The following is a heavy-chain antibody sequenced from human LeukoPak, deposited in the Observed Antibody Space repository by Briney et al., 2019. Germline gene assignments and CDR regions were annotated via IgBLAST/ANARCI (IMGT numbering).Heavy chain of an antibody. J-gene: IGHJ3*02. D-gene: IGHD1-26*01. Sequence: ASVKVSCKASGGTFSSYAISWVRQAPGQGLEWMGGIIPIFGTANYAQKFQGRLTITADIPTSTVYMELSSLRSEDTAVYYCAREDDTGRYMGDDAFDIWGQGTMVTVSS. CDR2: IIPIFGTA. CDR1: GGTFSSYA. CDR3: AREDDTGRYMGDDAFDI. V-gene: IGHV1-69*06.